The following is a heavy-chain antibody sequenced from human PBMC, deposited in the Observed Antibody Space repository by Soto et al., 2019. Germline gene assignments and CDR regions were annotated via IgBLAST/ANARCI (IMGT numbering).Heavy chain of an antibody. J-gene: IGHJ4*02. CDR3: ARHMTTVIYFDH. Sequence: PSETLSLTCNVSGGSISSYYWSWARQPPGKGLEWIGYISYRGNTNYNPSLKSRVTISGDTSKNQFSLKLRSVTAADTAVYYCARHMTTVIYFDHWGQGTLVTVSS. CDR1: GGSISSYY. V-gene: IGHV4-59*01. CDR2: ISYRGNT. D-gene: IGHD4-4*01.